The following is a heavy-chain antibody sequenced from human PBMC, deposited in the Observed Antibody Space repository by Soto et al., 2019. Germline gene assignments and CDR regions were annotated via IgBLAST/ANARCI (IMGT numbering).Heavy chain of an antibody. D-gene: IGHD2-21*01. J-gene: IGHJ5*01. CDR3: ATLPPRIVVVFTEMPT. Sequence: ETLYPTCEVSGGSISSSYWWTWVRRAPGKGLQWIGEIYHSGITNYNPSLRSRVSISVDKSNNEFSLSLPPVTAADTAVYYCATLPPRIVVVFTEMPTWGHGILVTV. CDR1: GGSISSSYW. CDR2: IYHSGIT. V-gene: IGHV4-4*02.